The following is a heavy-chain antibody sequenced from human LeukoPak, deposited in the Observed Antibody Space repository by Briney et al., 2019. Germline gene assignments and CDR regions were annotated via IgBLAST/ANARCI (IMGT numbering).Heavy chain of an antibody. Sequence: GGSLRLSCAASGFTFHDYAMYWVRQAPGKGLEWVSLINWNAGSTYYADSAKGRFTISRDNSKNSLYLQMNSLRGEDTAMYYCAKGGGGGYSYGYGQLDYWGQGTLVTVSS. CDR1: GFTFHDYA. CDR3: AKGGGGGYSYGYGQLDY. J-gene: IGHJ4*02. V-gene: IGHV3-43D*04. CDR2: INWNAGST. D-gene: IGHD5-18*01.